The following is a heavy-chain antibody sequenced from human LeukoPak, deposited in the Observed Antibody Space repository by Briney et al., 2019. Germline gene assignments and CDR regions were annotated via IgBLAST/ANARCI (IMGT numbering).Heavy chain of an antibody. V-gene: IGHV4-61*02. CDR2: IYTSGST. J-gene: IGHJ5*02. CDR1: GGSISSGSYY. Sequence: SETLSLTCTGSGGSISSGSYYWSWIRQPAGKGMEWIGRIYTSGSTNYNPSLKSRVTISVDTSKNQFSLKLSSVTAADTAVYYCARAAQRSYDFWSCYYSNWFDPWGQGTLVTVSS. D-gene: IGHD3-3*01. CDR3: ARAAQRSYDFWSCYYSNWFDP.